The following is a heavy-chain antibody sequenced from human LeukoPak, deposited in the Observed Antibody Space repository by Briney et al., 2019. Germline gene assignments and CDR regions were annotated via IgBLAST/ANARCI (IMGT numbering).Heavy chain of an antibody. CDR2: INPNSGGR. CDR1: GDSFTGHY. D-gene: IGHD2-2*01. J-gene: IGHJ6*02. V-gene: IGHV1-2*02. Sequence: VASVKVSCKPSGDSFTGHYMHWLRQAPGQGLKWMGWINPNSGGREYAQKFEGRVTMTGDTSIGTVYMELSRLRSDDTAIYYCTTDHCTTTGCYEYRYHGMDVWGQGNTVTVSS. CDR3: TTDHCTTTGCYEYRYHGMDV.